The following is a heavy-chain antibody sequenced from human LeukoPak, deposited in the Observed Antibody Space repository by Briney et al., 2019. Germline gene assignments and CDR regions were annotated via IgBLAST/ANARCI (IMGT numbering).Heavy chain of an antibody. CDR1: GFTFSNAW. Sequence: GGSLRLSCAASGFTFSNAWMRWVRQAPGKGLEWVGRIKSKTDGGTTDYAAPVKGRFTISRDDSKNTLYLQMNSLKTEDTAVYCCTKWDYGGNAFDIWGQGTMVTVSS. D-gene: IGHD4-23*01. J-gene: IGHJ3*02. V-gene: IGHV3-15*01. CDR2: IKSKTDGGTT. CDR3: TKWDYGGNAFDI.